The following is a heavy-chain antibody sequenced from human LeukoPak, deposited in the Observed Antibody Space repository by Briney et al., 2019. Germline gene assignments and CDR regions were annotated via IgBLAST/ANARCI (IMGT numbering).Heavy chain of an antibody. CDR2: IYHSGST. CDR3: ARDAPGPFDP. V-gene: IGHV4-30-2*01. Sequence: PSETLSLTCAVSGGSISSGGYSWSWIRQPPGKGLEWIGYIYHSGSTYYNPSLKSRVTISVDRSKNQFSLKLSSVTAADTAVYYCARDAPGPFDPWGQGTLVTVSS. CDR1: GGSISSGGYS. J-gene: IGHJ5*02.